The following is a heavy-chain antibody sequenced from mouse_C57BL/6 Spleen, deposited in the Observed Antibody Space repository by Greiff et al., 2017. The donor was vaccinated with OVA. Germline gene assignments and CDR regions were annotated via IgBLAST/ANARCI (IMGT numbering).Heavy chain of an antibody. V-gene: IGHV5-6*01. Sequence: EVKLVESGGDLVKPGGSLKLSCAASGFTFSSYGMSWVRQTPDKRLEWVATISSGGSYTYYPDSVKGRFTISRDNAKNTLYLQMSSLKSEDTAMYYCARHDVYDVFDYWGQGTTLTVSS. CDR2: ISSGGSYT. CDR3: ARHDVYDVFDY. CDR1: GFTFSSYG. J-gene: IGHJ2*01. D-gene: IGHD2-2*01.